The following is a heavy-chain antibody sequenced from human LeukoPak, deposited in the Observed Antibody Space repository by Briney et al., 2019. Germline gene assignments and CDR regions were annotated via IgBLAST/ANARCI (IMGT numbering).Heavy chain of an antibody. CDR3: VRDLNYVFDY. D-gene: IGHD4-11*01. CDR1: GFTFSSFS. CDR2: IRSDSSTT. Sequence: GGSLRLSCAASGFTFSSFSTNCVRQAPGGGREWVSNIRSDSSTTWYADSVKGRFTVSRDNAKTSLYLQLTSLTVEDKAVYYCVRDLNYVFDYWGQGTLLTVSS. V-gene: IGHV3-48*01. J-gene: IGHJ4*02.